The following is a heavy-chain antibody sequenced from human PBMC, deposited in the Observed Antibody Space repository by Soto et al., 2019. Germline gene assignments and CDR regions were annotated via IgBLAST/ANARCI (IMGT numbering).Heavy chain of an antibody. D-gene: IGHD2-8*01. CDR3: VRGQEDGAHTFDS. J-gene: IGHJ4*02. CDR1: GFTFRSFD. Sequence: EVQLVESGGGLVQPGGSLRLTCAASGFTFRSFDFHWVRQATGKGLEWVATIGTSGNTYYPVSVKGRFTVSRQNANSPVFVQVTGKRVGELAVCLCVRGQEDGAHTFDSWAQGTQV. CDR2: IGTSGNT. V-gene: IGHV3-13*01.